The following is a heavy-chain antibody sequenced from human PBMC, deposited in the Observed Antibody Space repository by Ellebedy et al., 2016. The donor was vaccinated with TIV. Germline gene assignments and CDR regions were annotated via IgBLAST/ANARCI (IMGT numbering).Heavy chain of an antibody. D-gene: IGHD6-13*01. J-gene: IGHJ4*02. Sequence: SETLSLXXAVSGGSISSYYWSWIRQSPGKGLEWIGHIYYSGSTNYNPSLKSRVTISVDTSKNQFSLKLSSVTAADTAVYYCARGVNAAADFDYWGQGTLVTVSS. CDR1: GGSISSYY. CDR2: IYYSGST. V-gene: IGHV4-59*01. CDR3: ARGVNAAADFDY.